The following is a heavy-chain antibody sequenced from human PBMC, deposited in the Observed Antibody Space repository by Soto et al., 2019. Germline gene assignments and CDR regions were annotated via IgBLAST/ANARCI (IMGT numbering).Heavy chain of an antibody. J-gene: IGHJ4*02. CDR2: IYWDDDK. D-gene: IGHD2-15*01. CDR1: GFSLSTSGVG. Sequence: QITLKESGPTLVKPTQTLTLTCTFSGFSLSTSGVGVGWIRQPPGKALEWLALIYWDDDKRYSPSLKSRLTITKDTSKTQLVPTTTNMYTVLTATYYCAHRPSYCSGGSCYSGFDYWGQGTLVTVSS. V-gene: IGHV2-5*02. CDR3: AHRPSYCSGGSCYSGFDY.